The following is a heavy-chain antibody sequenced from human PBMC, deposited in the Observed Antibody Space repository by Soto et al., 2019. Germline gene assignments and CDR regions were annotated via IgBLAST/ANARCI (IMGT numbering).Heavy chain of an antibody. CDR1: GGSISSSSYY. J-gene: IGHJ2*01. V-gene: IGHV4-39*01. D-gene: IGHD2-15*01. CDR3: ARRGYCSGGSCYSWVNSDWYFDL. Sequence: QLQLQESGPGLVKPSETLSLTCTVSGGSISSSSYYWGWIRQPPGKGLEWIGSIYYSGSTYYNPSLKSRVAISVGTSKHHFSLTRSSVTAADTAVYYCARRGYCSGGSCYSWVNSDWYFDLWGRGTLVTVSS. CDR2: IYYSGST.